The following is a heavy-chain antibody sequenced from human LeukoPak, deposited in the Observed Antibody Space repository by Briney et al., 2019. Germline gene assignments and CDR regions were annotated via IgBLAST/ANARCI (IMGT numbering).Heavy chain of an antibody. CDR2: ISGSGTST. J-gene: IGHJ5*01. CDR3: AKRGLISSGYSNWFDF. CDR1: GFTFSSYG. Sequence: PGGTLRLSCAASGFTFSSYGMSWVRQAPWKGLEWVSAISGSGTSTYYADSVKGRFTISRDNSKNTLYLQMNSLRAEDTAVYYCAKRGLISSGYSNWFDFWGQGTLVTVSS. D-gene: IGHD3-22*01. V-gene: IGHV3-23*01.